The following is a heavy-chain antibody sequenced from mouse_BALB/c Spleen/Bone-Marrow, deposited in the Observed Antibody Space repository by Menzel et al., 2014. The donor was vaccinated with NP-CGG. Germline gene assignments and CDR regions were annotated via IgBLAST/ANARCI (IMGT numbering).Heavy chain of an antibody. V-gene: IGHV1-80*01. J-gene: IGHJ2*01. CDR1: GFSFSMYW. CDR2: IYPGDGDT. D-gene: IGHD1-1*02. CDR3: ARSGWEGFAD. Sequence: QVQLKDSGADLVRPGSSVKISCKTSGFSFSMYWMNWVKQGPGQGLEWIGQIYPGDGDTEYNGRFKGKATLTAGKSSSTAYMQLSSLTSEDSAVYFCARSGWEGFADWGQGTTLTVSS.